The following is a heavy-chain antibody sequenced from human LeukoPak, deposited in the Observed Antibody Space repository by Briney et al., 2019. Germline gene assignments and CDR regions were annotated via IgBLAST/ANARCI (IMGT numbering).Heavy chain of an antibody. D-gene: IGHD3-16*02. Sequence: GGSLRLSCAASGFTFSSYEMNWVRQAPGKGLERVSYISSSGSAIYYADSVKGRFTISRDNAKNLLYLQMNSLGAEGTAVYYCARDVESPSLLGRIYFDYWGQGTLVTVSS. CDR1: GFTFSSYE. V-gene: IGHV3-48*03. CDR2: ISSSGSAI. CDR3: ARDVESPSLLGRIYFDY. J-gene: IGHJ4*02.